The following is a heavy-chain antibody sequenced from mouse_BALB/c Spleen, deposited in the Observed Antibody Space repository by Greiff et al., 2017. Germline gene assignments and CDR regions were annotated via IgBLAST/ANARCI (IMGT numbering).Heavy chain of an antibody. CDR1: GFAFSSYD. Sequence: EVKLVESGGGLVKPGGSLKLSCAASGFAFSSYDMSWVRQTPEKRLEWVAYISSGGGSTYYPDTVKGRFTISRDNAKNTLYLQMSSLKSEDTAMYYCARQGGIYYDYDAYYAMDYWGQGTSVTVSS. D-gene: IGHD2-4*01. CDR3: ARQGGIYYDYDAYYAMDY. V-gene: IGHV5-12-1*01. J-gene: IGHJ4*01. CDR2: ISSGGGST.